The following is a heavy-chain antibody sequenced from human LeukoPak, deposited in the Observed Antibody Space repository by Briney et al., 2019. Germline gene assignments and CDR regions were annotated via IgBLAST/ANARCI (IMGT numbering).Heavy chain of an antibody. CDR2: INWNGGST. Sequence: EGSLRLSCAASGFTFDDYGMSWVRQAPGKGLEWVSGINWNGGSTGYADSVKGRFTISRDNAKNSLYLQMNSLRAEDTAVYYCVRQYYYGSGSYFWAPDYWGQGTLVTVSS. CDR3: VRQYYYGSGSYFWAPDY. V-gene: IGHV3-20*04. D-gene: IGHD3-10*01. J-gene: IGHJ4*02. CDR1: GFTFDDYG.